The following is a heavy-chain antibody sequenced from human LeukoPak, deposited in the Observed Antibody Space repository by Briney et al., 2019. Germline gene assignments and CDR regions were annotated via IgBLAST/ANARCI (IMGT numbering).Heavy chain of an antibody. CDR2: IYYSGST. CDR1: GGSVSSGSYY. J-gene: IGHJ5*02. V-gene: IGHV4-61*01. Sequence: SETLSLTCTVSGGSVSSGSYYWSWIRQPPGKGLEWIGYIYYSGSTNYNPSLKSRVTISVDTSKNQFSLKLSSVTAADTAVYYCARGAPVSLELPWFDPWGQGTLVTVSS. D-gene: IGHD1-7*01. CDR3: ARGAPVSLELPWFDP.